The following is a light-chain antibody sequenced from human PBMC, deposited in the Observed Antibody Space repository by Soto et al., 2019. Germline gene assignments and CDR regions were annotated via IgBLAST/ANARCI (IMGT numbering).Light chain of an antibody. J-gene: IGKJ4*01. V-gene: IGKV3-11*01. CDR1: QSVSSY. Sequence: IVLTQSPATLSLSPGERATLSCRASQSVSSYLAWYQLKPGQAPRLLIYDTSNRAPGIPARFSGSGSGTDFTLTISGLDAEDFAVYYCQQRSNWLSLGGGTKVEIK. CDR2: DTS. CDR3: QQRSNWLS.